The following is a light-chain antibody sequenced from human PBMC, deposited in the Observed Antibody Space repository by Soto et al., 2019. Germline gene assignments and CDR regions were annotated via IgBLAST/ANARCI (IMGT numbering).Light chain of an antibody. Sequence: DIVMTQSPATLSVAPGDRVTLSCRASQSVNSRLAWYQQNPGQAPRLLIYGASTRATDIPARFSGSGSGTEFTLTISSLQSEDFGVYYCQQSNNWPLSFGGGTQVEIK. CDR3: QQSNNWPLS. CDR2: GAS. CDR1: QSVNSR. J-gene: IGKJ4*01. V-gene: IGKV3-15*01.